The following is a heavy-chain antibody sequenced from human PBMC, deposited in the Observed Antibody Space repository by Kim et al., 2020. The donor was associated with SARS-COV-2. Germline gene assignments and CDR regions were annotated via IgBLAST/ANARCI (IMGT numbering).Heavy chain of an antibody. J-gene: IGHJ3*02. CDR2: INSEGSTT. CDR3: ARGALTTPRSAFDI. CDR1: GFTFSSHW. D-gene: IGHD2-15*01. Sequence: GVSLRLSCAASGFTFSSHWMHWVRPVPGKGLVRVSGINSEGSTTTYADSVKGRCTISRDNAKNTLYLQLNSLRAEDTAMYYCARGALTTPRSAFDIWGQGTMVTVSS. V-gene: IGHV3-74*01.